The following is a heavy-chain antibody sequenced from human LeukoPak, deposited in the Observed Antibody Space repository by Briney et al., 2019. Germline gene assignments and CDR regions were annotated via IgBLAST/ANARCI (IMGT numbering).Heavy chain of an antibody. CDR3: ARAYGDSPFDY. D-gene: IGHD4-17*01. CDR1: GGSISSYY. V-gene: IGHV4-59*01. Sequence: SETLSLTCPVSGGSISSYYWSWIRQPPGKGLEWIGYIYYSGSTNYNPSLKSRVTISVDTSKNQFSLKLSSVTAADTAVYYCARAYGDSPFDYWGQGTLVTVSS. CDR2: IYYSGST. J-gene: IGHJ4*02.